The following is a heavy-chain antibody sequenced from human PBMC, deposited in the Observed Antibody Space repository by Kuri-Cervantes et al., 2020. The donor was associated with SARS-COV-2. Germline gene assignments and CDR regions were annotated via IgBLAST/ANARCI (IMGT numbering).Heavy chain of an antibody. D-gene: IGHD1-26*01. Sequence: GESLKISCAASGFIFSSYAMSWVRQAPGKGLEWVSAISGSGGSTYYADSVKGRFTISRDNAKNLLYLQMNSLRAEDTAVYYCARVRYSGSYYLPDYWGQGTLVTVSS. V-gene: IGHV3-23*01. CDR3: ARVRYSGSYYLPDY. CDR2: ISGSGGST. CDR1: GFIFSSYA. J-gene: IGHJ4*02.